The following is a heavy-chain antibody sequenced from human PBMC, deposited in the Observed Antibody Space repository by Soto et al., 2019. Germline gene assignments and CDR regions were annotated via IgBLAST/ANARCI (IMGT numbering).Heavy chain of an antibody. CDR3: ARVPGP. J-gene: IGHJ5*02. CDR1: CGTISSVGYP. CDR2: IYHSGST. D-gene: IGHD3-10*01. Sequence: PSQPLSLTWAVSCGTISSVGYPRSLIRQPPGKGLEWIGYIYHSGSTYYNPSLKSRVTISVDRSKNQFSLKLSSVTPADTAVYYCARVPGPWGQGTLVTVSS. V-gene: IGHV4-30-2*01.